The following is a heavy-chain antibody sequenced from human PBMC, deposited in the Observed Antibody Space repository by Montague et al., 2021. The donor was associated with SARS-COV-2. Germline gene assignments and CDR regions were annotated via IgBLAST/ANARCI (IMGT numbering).Heavy chain of an antibody. CDR2: ISWNSGSI. CDR1: GFTFGDYA. J-gene: IGHJ5*02. V-gene: IGHV3-9*01. CDR3: AKDSYYDFWSGYSPGENWFDP. D-gene: IGHD3-3*01. Sequence: SLRLSCSASGFTFGDYAMYWVRQAPGKGLEWVSGISWNSGSIGYXDSVKGRFTISRDNAKNSLYLQMNSLRAEDTALYYCAKDSYYDFWSGYSPGENWFDPWGQGTLVTVSS.